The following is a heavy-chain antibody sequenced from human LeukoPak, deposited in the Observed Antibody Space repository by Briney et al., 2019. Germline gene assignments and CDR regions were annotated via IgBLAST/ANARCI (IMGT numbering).Heavy chain of an antibody. CDR2: IAPYEGDT. CDR3: ASNFLRTGYFGEYYLH. J-gene: IGHJ1*01. D-gene: IGHD3-9*01. CDR1: GYVFGAYG. V-gene: IGHV1-18*01. Sequence: ASVKVSCKVSGYVFGAYGLSWVRQAPDRGLEWLGWIAPYEGDTQYTPKLQDRITLTAETATTTVYMELRSLREDDSAVYYCASNFLRTGYFGEYYLHWGQGTQVVVSS.